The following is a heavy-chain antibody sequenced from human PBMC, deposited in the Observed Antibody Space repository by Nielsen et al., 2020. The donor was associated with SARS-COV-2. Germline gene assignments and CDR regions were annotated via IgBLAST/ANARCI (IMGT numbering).Heavy chain of an antibody. J-gene: IGHJ6*02. CDR1: GGSISSGGYY. V-gene: IGHV4-31*03. D-gene: IGHD5-12*01. CDR3: ARESSGYDHYNYGMDV. Sequence: LRLSCTVSGGSISSGGYYWSWIRHHPGKGLEWIGYIYFSGRTCYNPSLKSRVTISVDTSKNQFSLSLRSGTAADTAVYYCARESSGYDHYNYGMDVWSQGTTVTVSS. CDR2: IYFSGRT.